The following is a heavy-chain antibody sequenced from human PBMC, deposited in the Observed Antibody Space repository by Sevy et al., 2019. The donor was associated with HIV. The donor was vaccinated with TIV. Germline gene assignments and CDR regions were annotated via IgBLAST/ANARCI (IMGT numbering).Heavy chain of an antibody. CDR1: GDSLSNSDYY. D-gene: IGHD4-17*01. Sequence: SETLSLTCTVSGDSLSNSDYYWGWIRQPPGKGLEWSGNIYYSGSTHYNPSLKSRVTVSIDTSKNQFSLKLSSVTAADTAVYFCARFPYGDYVDYFDYWGQGTLVTVSS. V-gene: IGHV4-39*01. J-gene: IGHJ4*02. CDR2: IYYSGST. CDR3: ARFPYGDYVDYFDY.